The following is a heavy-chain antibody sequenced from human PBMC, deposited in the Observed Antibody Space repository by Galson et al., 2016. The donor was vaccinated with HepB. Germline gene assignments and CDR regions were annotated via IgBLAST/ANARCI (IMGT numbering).Heavy chain of an antibody. CDR3: VRGVICSGDRCTYTGMDV. V-gene: IGHV1-69*13. CDR2: IIPFLGTV. J-gene: IGHJ6*02. Sequence: SVKVSCKASGGTFSSNVISWVRQAPGQGLEWMGGIIPFLGTVNYAQTFQGRVTITADESTSTVNMELSSLRSEDTAVYYCVRGVICSGDRCTYTGMDVWGQGTTVTVSS. D-gene: IGHD2-15*01. CDR1: GGTFSSNV.